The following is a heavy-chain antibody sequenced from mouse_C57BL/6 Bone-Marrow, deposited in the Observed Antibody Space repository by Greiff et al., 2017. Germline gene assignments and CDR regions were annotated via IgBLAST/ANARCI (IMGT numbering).Heavy chain of an antibody. CDR3: ARLRFAY. Sequence: QVQLQQSGPELVKPGASVKISCKASGYAFSSSWMNWVKQRPGKGLEWIGRIYPGDGDTNYNGRFKGKATLTADKSSSTAYMQLSSLTSEDSAVYFCARLRFAYWGQGTLVTVSA. CDR1: GYAFSSSW. J-gene: IGHJ3*01. CDR2: IYPGDGDT. V-gene: IGHV1-82*01.